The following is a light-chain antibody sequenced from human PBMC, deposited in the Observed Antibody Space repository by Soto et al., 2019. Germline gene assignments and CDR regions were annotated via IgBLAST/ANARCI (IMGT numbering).Light chain of an antibody. V-gene: IGLV1-51*01. CDR3: GTWDSSLSAVV. J-gene: IGLJ2*01. Sequence: QSALTQPPSVSAASGQKVTISCSGSSSNIGNNYVSWYQHLPGTAPKLLIYDNNKRPSGIPDRFSGSKSGTSATLGITGLQTGDEADYYCGTWDSSLSAVVFGGGTKVTVL. CDR2: DNN. CDR1: SSNIGNNY.